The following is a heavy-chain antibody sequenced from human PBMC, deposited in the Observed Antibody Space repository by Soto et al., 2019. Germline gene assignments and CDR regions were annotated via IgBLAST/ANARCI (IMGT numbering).Heavy chain of an antibody. D-gene: IGHD3-3*01. CDR3: ARQGLRFLEWLFYFDY. Sequence: PGGSLRLSCAASGFTFSDYYMSWIRQAPGKGLEWVSYISSSGSTIYYADSVKGRFTISRDNAKNSLYLQMNSLRAEDTAVYYCARQGLRFLEWLFYFDYWGQGTLVTVSS. J-gene: IGHJ4*02. CDR2: ISSSGSTI. V-gene: IGHV3-11*01. CDR1: GFTFSDYY.